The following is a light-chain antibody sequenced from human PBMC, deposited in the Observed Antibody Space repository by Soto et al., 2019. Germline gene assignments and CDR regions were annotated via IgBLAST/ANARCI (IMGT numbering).Light chain of an antibody. V-gene: IGLV1-44*01. J-gene: IGLJ2*01. CDR2: RNH. CDR3: AAWYDSLRAVV. Sequence: QSVLTQSPSASATPGQRVTISCSGGRSNIGTYTVNWYQQLPGTAPTLLIYRNHQRPSGVPYRFSGSKSGTSASLAISGPQSEDEADYYCAAWYDSLRAVVFGGGTKLTVL. CDR1: RSNIGTYT.